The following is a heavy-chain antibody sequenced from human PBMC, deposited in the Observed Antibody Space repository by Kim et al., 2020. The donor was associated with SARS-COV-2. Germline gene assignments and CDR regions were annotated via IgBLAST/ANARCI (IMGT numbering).Heavy chain of an antibody. CDR2: IKSKTDGGTT. CDR1: GFTFSNAW. CDR3: TTDYDGSGYSPAGGYYYYGMDV. V-gene: IGHV3-15*01. D-gene: IGHD3-22*01. Sequence: GGSLRLSCAASGFTFSNAWMSWVRQAPGKGLEWVGRIKSKTDGGTTDYAAPVKGRFTISRDDSKNTLYLQINSLKTEDTAVYYCTTDYDGSGYSPAGGYYYYGMDVWGQGTTVTVSS. J-gene: IGHJ6*02.